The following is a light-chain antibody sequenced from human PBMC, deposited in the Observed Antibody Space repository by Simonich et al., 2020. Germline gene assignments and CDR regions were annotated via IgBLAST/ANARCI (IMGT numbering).Light chain of an antibody. CDR3: LQDYNYPWT. V-gene: IGKV1-6*01. Sequence: AIQLTQSPSSLSASVGDRFTITCRASQGISSALAWYQQKQGKDPKLLIYAASSLQSGVPSRFSGSGSGTDFTLTISSLQPEDFATYYCLQDYNYPWTFGQGTKVEIK. CDR1: QGISSA. J-gene: IGKJ1*01. CDR2: AAS.